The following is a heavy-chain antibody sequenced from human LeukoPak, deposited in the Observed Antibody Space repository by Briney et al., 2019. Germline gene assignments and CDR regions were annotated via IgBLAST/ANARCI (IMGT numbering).Heavy chain of an antibody. CDR1: GGSISNYH. CDR2: ISYSGST. Sequence: SETLSLTCSVSGGSISNYHWNWIRQPPGRGLEWIGYISYSGSTIYNPSLKSRVTMLVDTSKNQFSLKLNSVTAADTAVYYCARFDIWGQGTMVTVSS. CDR3: ARFDI. V-gene: IGHV4-59*08. J-gene: IGHJ3*02.